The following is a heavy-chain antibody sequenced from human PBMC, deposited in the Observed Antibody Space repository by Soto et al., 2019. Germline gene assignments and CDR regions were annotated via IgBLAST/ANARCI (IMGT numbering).Heavy chain of an antibody. D-gene: IGHD3-10*01. CDR2: ISAYNGNK. CDR1: GYTFTSYG. Sequence: ASVKVSCKASGYTFTSYGISWGRQAPGQGLEWMGWISAYNGNKNYAQKLQGRVTMTTDTSTSTAYMVLRSLRSDDTAVYYCARGGQTSFAYYFDYWGQGTLVSVSS. J-gene: IGHJ4*02. CDR3: ARGGQTSFAYYFDY. V-gene: IGHV1-18*01.